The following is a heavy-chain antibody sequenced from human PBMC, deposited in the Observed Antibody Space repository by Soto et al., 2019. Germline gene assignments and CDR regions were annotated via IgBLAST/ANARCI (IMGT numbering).Heavy chain of an antibody. CDR1: GGSFSGYY. J-gene: IGHJ5*02. Sequence: SETLSLTCAVYGGSFSGYYWSWIRQPPGKGLEWIGEINHSGSTNYNPSLKSRVTISVDTSKNQFSLKLSSVTAADTAVYYCARAAAGTTIISWFDPWGQGTLVTVPQ. CDR2: INHSGST. D-gene: IGHD1-1*01. V-gene: IGHV4-34*01. CDR3: ARAAAGTTIISWFDP.